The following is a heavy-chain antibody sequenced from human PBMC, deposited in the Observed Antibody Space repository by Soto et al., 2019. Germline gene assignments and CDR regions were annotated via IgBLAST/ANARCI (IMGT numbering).Heavy chain of an antibody. CDR2: INHTGGT. CDR3: ATRITVFGLLIPPFDP. V-gene: IGHV4-34*01. Sequence: SETLALTCAVYGGSVNGYHWNWIRQPPGKGLEWIGEINHTGGTHYNPSLKSRVTMSVDTSKNQFSLRLSSVTAADTAIYYCATRITVFGLLIPPFDPWGQGTQVTVSS. D-gene: IGHD3-3*01. J-gene: IGHJ5*02. CDR1: GGSVNGYH.